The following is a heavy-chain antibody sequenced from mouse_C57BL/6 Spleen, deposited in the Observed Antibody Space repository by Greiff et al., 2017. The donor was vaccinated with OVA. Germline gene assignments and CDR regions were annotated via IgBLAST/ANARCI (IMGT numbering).Heavy chain of an antibody. V-gene: IGHV2-2*01. CDR3: ARGGTTVVATDWYFDV. CDR2: IWSGGST. D-gene: IGHD1-1*01. J-gene: IGHJ1*03. Sequence: ESGPGLVQPSQSLSITCTVSGFSLTSYGVHWVRQSPGKGLEWLGVIWSGGSTDYNAAFISRLSISKDNSKSQVFFKMNSLQADDTAIYYCARGGTTVVATDWYFDVWGTGTTVTVSS. CDR1: GFSLTSYG.